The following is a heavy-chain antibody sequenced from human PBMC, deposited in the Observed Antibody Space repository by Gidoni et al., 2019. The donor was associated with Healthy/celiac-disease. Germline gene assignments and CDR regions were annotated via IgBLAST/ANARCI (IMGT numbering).Heavy chain of an antibody. D-gene: IGHD3-22*01. CDR2: ISYDGSNK. V-gene: IGHV3-30-3*01. Sequence: QVQLVESGGGVVQPGRSLRLSCAASGFTFSSYEMHWVRQAPGKGLEWVAVISYDGSNKYYADSVKGRFTISRDNSKNTLYLQMNSLRAEDTAVYYCARDMGRGYSSGYYDAFDIWGQGTMVTVSS. CDR1: GFTFSSYE. CDR3: ARDMGRGYSSGYYDAFDI. J-gene: IGHJ3*02.